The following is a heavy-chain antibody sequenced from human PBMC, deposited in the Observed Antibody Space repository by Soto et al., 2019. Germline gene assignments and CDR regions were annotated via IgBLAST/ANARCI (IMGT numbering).Heavy chain of an antibody. J-gene: IGHJ6*03. D-gene: IGHD3-3*01. CDR1: GFTFSSYG. CDR3: ARLGYYDFWPGCMDV. V-gene: IGHV3-33*01. CDR2: IWYDGSNK. Sequence: HPGGSLRLSCAASGFTFSSYGMHWVRQAPGKGLEWVAVIWYDGSNKYYADSVKGRFTISRDNSKNTLYLQMNSLRAEDTAVNYCARLGYYDFWPGCMDVWGKGTTVTVSS.